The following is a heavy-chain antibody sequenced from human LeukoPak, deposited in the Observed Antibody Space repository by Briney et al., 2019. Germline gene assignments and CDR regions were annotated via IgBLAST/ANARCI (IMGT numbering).Heavy chain of an antibody. V-gene: IGHV1-69*06. CDR1: GGTFSSYA. J-gene: IGHJ4*02. CDR2: IIPIFGTA. CDR3: ARDLDDLDSSE. Sequence: SVKVSCTASGGTFSSYAISWVRQAPGQGLEWMGGIIPIFGTANYAQKFQGRVTITADKSTSTAYMELSSLRSEDTAVYYCARDLDDLDSSEWGQGTLVTVSS. D-gene: IGHD3-22*01.